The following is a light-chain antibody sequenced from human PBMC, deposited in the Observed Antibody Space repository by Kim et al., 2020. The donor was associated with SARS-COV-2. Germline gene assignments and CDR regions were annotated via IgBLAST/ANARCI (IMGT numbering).Light chain of an antibody. V-gene: IGLV2-14*03. CDR3: SSYASTRSYV. Sequence: QSALTQPASVSGSPGQSITISCTGTSSDVGAYNYVSWYQQPPGKAPKLMIFDVNKRPSGLSNRFSGSKSGNTASLTISGLQAEDEADYYCSSYASTRSYVFGSGTKVTVL. CDR2: DVN. CDR1: SSDVGAYNY. J-gene: IGLJ1*01.